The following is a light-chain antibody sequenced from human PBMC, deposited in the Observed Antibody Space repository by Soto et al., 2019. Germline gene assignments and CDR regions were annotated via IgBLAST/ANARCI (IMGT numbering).Light chain of an antibody. Sequence: GDRVTITCRASQSISSWLAWYQQKPGKAPKLLIYDASSLESGVPSRFSGSGSGTEFTLTISSLQPDDFATYYCQQYNSYAFTFGPGTKVDIK. J-gene: IGKJ3*01. CDR1: QSISSW. CDR2: DAS. V-gene: IGKV1-5*01. CDR3: QQYNSYAFT.